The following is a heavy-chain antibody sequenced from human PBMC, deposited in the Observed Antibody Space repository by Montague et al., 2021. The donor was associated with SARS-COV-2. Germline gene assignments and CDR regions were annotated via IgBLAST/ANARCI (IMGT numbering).Heavy chain of an antibody. V-gene: IGHV4-4*02. J-gene: IGHJ5*02. Sequence: SETLSLTCEVSGASISSNNWWFWVRQSPGKGLEWIGKTYHSGSTNYNPSLRSRVTISVDKSKNQFSLKVNSVSAADTAVYYCARLGVVPSPRTFDPWGQGTLVTVSS. CDR1: GASISSNNW. CDR3: ARLGVVPSPRTFDP. CDR2: TYHSGST. D-gene: IGHD3-10*01.